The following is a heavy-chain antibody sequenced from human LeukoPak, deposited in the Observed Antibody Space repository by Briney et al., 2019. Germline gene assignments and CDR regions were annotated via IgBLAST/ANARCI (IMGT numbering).Heavy chain of an antibody. CDR2: ISAYNGNT. V-gene: IGHV1-18*01. CDR3: ARDVRAAAGNNWFDP. CDR1: GYTFTSYG. D-gene: IGHD6-13*01. J-gene: IGHJ5*02. Sequence: ASVKVSCKASGYTFTSYGISWVRQAPGQGLEWMGWISAYNGNTNYAQKLQGRVTMTTDTSTSTAYMELRSLRSDDTAVYYCARDVRAAAGNNWFDPWGQGTLVTVSS.